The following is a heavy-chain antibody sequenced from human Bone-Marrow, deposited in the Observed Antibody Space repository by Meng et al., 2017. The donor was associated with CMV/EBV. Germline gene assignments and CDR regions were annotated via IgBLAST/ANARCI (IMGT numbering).Heavy chain of an antibody. J-gene: IGHJ3*02. Sequence: SVKVSCKASGYTFTGYYMHWVRQAPGQGLEWMGWINPNSGGTNYAQKFQGRVTMTRDTSTSTVYMELSSLRSEDTAVYYCARDPIAVAADGAFDIWGQGTMVTVSS. CDR3: ARDPIAVAADGAFDI. CDR2: INPNSGGT. V-gene: IGHV1-2*02. D-gene: IGHD6-19*01. CDR1: GYTFTGYY.